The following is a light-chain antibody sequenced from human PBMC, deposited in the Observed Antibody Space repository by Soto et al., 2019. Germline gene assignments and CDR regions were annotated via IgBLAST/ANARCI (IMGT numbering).Light chain of an antibody. J-gene: IGKJ4*01. CDR3: QQRNDWPLT. Sequence: EIVLTQSPATLSLSPGERATLSCRASQSVGSSLAWYQQKPGQAPRLLINDSSNRATGIPARFSGSGSGTDFTLTISSLEPEDFAVCYCQQRNDWPLTFGGGTKVEIK. CDR2: DSS. CDR1: QSVGSS. V-gene: IGKV3-11*01.